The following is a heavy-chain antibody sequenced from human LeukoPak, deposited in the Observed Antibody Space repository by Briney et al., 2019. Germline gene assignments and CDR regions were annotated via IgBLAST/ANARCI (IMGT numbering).Heavy chain of an antibody. D-gene: IGHD2-2*01. J-gene: IGHJ4*02. CDR2: IYYSGST. CDR3: AREGYCSSTSCYGVDY. CDR1: GGSISSYY. Sequence: SETLSLTCTVSGGSISSYYWSWIRQPPGKGLEWIGYIYYSGSTNYNPSLKSRVTISVDTSKNQFSLKLSSVTATDTAVYYCAREGYCSSTSCYGVDYWGQGTLVTVSS. V-gene: IGHV4-59*01.